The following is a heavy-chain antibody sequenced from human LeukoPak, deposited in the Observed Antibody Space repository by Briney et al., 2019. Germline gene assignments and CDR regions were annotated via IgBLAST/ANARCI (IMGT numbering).Heavy chain of an antibody. J-gene: IGHJ3*02. D-gene: IGHD3-22*01. V-gene: IGHV4-30-4*01. CDR2: IYYSGNT. Sequence: PSQTLSLTCTVSGGSISSGDYYWSWIRQPPGKGLEWIGHIYYSGNTYYNPSLKSRTTISVDTSKNQFSLKLSSVTAADTAVYYCARVPIVLVIWAFDIWGQGTMVTVSS. CDR3: ARVPIVLVIWAFDI. CDR1: GGSISSGDYY.